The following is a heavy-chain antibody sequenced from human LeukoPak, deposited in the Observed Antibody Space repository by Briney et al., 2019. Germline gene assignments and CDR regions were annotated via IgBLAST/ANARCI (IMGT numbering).Heavy chain of an antibody. J-gene: IGHJ6*04. D-gene: IGHD3-10*01. CDR3: ARGYYYGSLSGMDV. CDR1: GGSFSGYY. Sequence: SETLSLTCAVYGGSFSGYYWSWIRQPPGKGLEWIGEINHSGSTNYNPSLKSRVTISVDTSKNQFSLKLSSVTAADTAVYYCARGYYYGSLSGMDVWGKGTTVTVSS. V-gene: IGHV4-34*01. CDR2: INHSGST.